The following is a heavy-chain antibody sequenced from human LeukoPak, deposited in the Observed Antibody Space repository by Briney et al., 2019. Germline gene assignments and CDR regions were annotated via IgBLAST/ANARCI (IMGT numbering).Heavy chain of an antibody. CDR1: GGSISSSSYY. CDR3: ARRESGSYYFDY. V-gene: IGHV4-39*07. J-gene: IGHJ4*02. D-gene: IGHD1-26*01. CDR2: INHSGST. Sequence: SETLSLTCTVSGGSISSSSYYWSWIRQPPGKGLEWIGEINHSGSTNYNPSLKSRVTISVDTSKNQFSLKLSSVTAADTAVYYCARRESGSYYFDYWGQGTLVTVSS.